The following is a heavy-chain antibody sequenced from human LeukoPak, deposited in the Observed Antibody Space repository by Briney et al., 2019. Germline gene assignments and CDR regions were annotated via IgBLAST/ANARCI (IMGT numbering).Heavy chain of an antibody. CDR3: ATGPRYFDWLDWD. CDR2: FDPEDGAT. CDR1: GYTLTELS. J-gene: IGHJ4*02. D-gene: IGHD3-9*01. V-gene: IGHV1-24*01. Sequence: ASVKVSCKVSGYTLTELSMHWVRQAPGKGLEWMGGFDPEDGATIYAQKFQGRVTMTEDTSTDTAYMELSSLRSEDTAVYYCATGPRYFDWLDWDWGQGTLVTVSS.